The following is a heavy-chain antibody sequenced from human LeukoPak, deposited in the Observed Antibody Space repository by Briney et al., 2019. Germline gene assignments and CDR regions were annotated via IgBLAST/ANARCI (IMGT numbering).Heavy chain of an antibody. CDR3: ARHVRSGSYKEYFDY. CDR2: IYYSGST. V-gene: IGHV4-39*01. J-gene: IGHJ4*01. CDR1: GGSISSSSYY. D-gene: IGHD1-26*01. Sequence: SETLSLTCTVSGGSISSSSYYWGWIRQPPGKGLEWIGSIYYSGSTYYSPSLKSRVTISVDTSKNQFSLKLSSVTAADTAVYYCARHVRSGSYKEYFDYWGHGTLVTVSS.